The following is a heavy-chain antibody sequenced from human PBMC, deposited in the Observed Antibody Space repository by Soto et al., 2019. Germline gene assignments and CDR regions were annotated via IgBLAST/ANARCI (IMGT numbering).Heavy chain of an antibody. CDR2: IFHSGNM. CDR1: VGSIISLGYY. CDR3: AREERFSHWLDP. V-gene: IGHV4-31*11. J-gene: IGHJ5*02. Sequence: SETLSLTCAFSVGSIISLGYYWSWIRQDPGKGLEWIGHIFHSGNMDYNPSLQSRVTMSVDTSKNQFSLKLSPVTAADTAVYYCAREERFSHWLDPWGQGTLVTVSS.